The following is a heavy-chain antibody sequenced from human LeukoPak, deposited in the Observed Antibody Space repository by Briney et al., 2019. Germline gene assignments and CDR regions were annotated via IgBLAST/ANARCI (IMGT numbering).Heavy chain of an antibody. CDR3: ARNEGDYSFDY. J-gene: IGHJ4*02. D-gene: IGHD4-11*01. Sequence: GGSLRLSCAASGFTFSSYSMNWVRQAPGKGLEWVSSISSTSSYIYYADSVKGRFTISRDNAKNSLYLQMNSLRAEDTAVYYCARNEGDYSFDYWGQGTLVTVSS. CDR1: GFTFSSYS. V-gene: IGHV3-21*01. CDR2: ISSTSSYI.